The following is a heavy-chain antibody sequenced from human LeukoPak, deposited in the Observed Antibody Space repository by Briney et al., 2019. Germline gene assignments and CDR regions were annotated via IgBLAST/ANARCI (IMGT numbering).Heavy chain of an antibody. D-gene: IGHD6-13*01. J-gene: IGHJ4*02. Sequence: PSETLSLTCTVSGGSISRSSYYWGWIRQPPGKGLEWIGSIYYSGTTNYNPSLKSRVTISVDTSKNQFSLNLSSVTAADMALYYCARHSTTWYGDYWGQGTLVTVSS. CDR1: GGSISRSSYY. CDR3: ARHSTTWYGDY. V-gene: IGHV4-39*01. CDR2: IYYSGTT.